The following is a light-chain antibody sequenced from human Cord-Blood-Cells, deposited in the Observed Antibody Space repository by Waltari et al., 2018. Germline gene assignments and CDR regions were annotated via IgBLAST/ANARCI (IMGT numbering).Light chain of an antibody. CDR3: AAWDDSLSGFYV. V-gene: IGLV1-47*01. Sequence: QSVLTQPPSASGTPGQRVTISCSGSSSNIGSNYVYWYQQLPGTAPKLLIYRNNQGPSGGPDRFSGSESGTSASLAISGLRSEDEADYYCAAWDDSLSGFYVFGTGTKVTVL. CDR1: SSNIGSNY. CDR2: RNN. J-gene: IGLJ1*01.